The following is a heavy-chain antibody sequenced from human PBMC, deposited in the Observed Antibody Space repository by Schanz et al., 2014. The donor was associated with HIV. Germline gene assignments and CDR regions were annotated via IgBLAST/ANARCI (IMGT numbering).Heavy chain of an antibody. Sequence: VQLVESGGGVVQPGRSLRLSCVGSGFIFSNYGIHWVRQAPGKGLEWVSTISGSGGSTYYADSVKGRFTISRDNSKNTLYLQMNSLRADDTAVYYCARVFGYTFGFFDYWGQGTLVTVSS. V-gene: IGHV3-23*04. CDR3: ARVFGYTFGFFDY. D-gene: IGHD5-18*01. J-gene: IGHJ4*02. CDR2: ISGSGGST. CDR1: GFIFSNYG.